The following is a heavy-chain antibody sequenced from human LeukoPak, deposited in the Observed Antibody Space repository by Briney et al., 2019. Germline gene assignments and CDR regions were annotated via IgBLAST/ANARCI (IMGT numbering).Heavy chain of an antibody. J-gene: IGHJ4*02. CDR2: ISAYNGNT. CDR3: ARLNLHYDFWSGPSDY. Sequence: GASVKVSCKASGYTFTSCGISWVRQAPGQGLEWMGWISAYNGNTNYAQKLQGRVTMTTDTSTSTAYMELRSLRSDDTAVYYCARLNLHYDFWSGPSDYWGQGTLVTVSS. D-gene: IGHD3-3*01. V-gene: IGHV1-18*01. CDR1: GYTFTSCG.